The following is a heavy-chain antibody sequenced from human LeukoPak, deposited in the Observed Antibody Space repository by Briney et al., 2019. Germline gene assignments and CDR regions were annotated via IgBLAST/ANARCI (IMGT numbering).Heavy chain of an antibody. CDR2: IRFDGSNN. CDR1: AFTFSSYV. V-gene: IGHV3-30*02. CDR3: AKDAPSFSYGHSVIE. Sequence: TAVSLRLSCAASAFTFSSYVMHWLRQAPGNGLEGVAFIRFDGSNNSYADSVKGRFTISRDNSKNTLYLQMNSLRAEDTAVYYCAKDAPSFSYGHSVIEWGQGTLVTVSS. D-gene: IGHD5-18*01. J-gene: IGHJ4*02.